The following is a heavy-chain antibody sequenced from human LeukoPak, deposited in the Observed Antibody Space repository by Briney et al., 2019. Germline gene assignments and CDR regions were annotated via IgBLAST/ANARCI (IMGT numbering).Heavy chain of an antibody. CDR2: IWYDGSNK. CDR3: ARDPRNYVQPLGFDY. D-gene: IGHD4-11*01. J-gene: IGHJ4*02. V-gene: IGHV3-30*19. Sequence: QPGRSLRLSCAASGFTFSSYGMHWVRQAPGKGLEWVAVIWYDGSNKYYADSVKGRFTISRDNSKNTLYLQMNSLRAEDTAVYYCARDPRNYVQPLGFDYWGQGTLVTVSS. CDR1: GFTFSSYG.